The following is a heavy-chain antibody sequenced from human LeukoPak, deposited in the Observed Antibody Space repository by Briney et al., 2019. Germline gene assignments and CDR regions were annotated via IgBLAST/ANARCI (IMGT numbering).Heavy chain of an antibody. CDR2: IIPILGIA. CDR1: GGTFSSYA. V-gene: IGHV1-69*04. J-gene: IGHJ6*02. D-gene: IGHD6-19*01. Sequence: ASVKVSCKASGGTFSSYAISWVRQAPGQGLEWMGRIIPILGIANYAQKFQGRVTITADKSTSTPYMELSSLRSEDTAVYYCARETVAGSYYYYGMDVWGQGTTVTVSS. CDR3: ARETVAGSYYYYGMDV.